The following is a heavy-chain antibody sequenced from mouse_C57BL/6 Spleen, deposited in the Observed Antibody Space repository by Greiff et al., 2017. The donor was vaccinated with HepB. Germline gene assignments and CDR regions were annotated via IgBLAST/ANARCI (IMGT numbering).Heavy chain of an antibody. CDR3: TRVGPAEYFDV. CDR1: GFTFSSYA. CDR2: ISSGGDYI. V-gene: IGHV5-9-1*02. J-gene: IGHJ1*03. Sequence: EVKVVESGEGLVKPGGSLKLSCAASGFTFSSYAMSWVRQTPEKRLEWVAYISSGGDYIYYADTVKGRFTISRDNARNTLYLQMSSLKSEDTAMYYCTRVGPAEYFDVWGTGTTVTVSS.